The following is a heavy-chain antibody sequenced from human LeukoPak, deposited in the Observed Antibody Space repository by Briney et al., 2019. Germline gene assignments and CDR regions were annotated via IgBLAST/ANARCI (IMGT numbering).Heavy chain of an antibody. CDR1: GFTFSTYG. Sequence: GGSLRLSCAVSGFTFSTYGMHWVRQAPGKGLEWVAVISYDGSNKYYADSVEGRFTISRDNSKNTLNLQMNSLRAEDTAVYYCAKDIVVVPAVIDYYYYYGMDVWGQGTTVTVSS. CDR2: ISYDGSNK. D-gene: IGHD2-2*01. CDR3: AKDIVVVPAVIDYYYYYGMDV. V-gene: IGHV3-30*18. J-gene: IGHJ6*02.